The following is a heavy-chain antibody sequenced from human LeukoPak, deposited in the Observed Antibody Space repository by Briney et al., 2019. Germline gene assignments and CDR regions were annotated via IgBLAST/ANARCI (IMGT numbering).Heavy chain of an antibody. CDR3: ARNYDSSGYPFWAFDI. CDR2: IIPIFGTA. D-gene: IGHD3-22*01. V-gene: IGHV1-69*05. Sequence: SVKVSCKASGGTFSSYAISWVRQAPGQGLEWMGGIIPIFGTANYAQKFQGRVTMTRDTSTSTVYMELSSLRSEDTAVYYCARNYDSSGYPFWAFDIWGQGTMVTVSS. J-gene: IGHJ3*02. CDR1: GGTFSSYA.